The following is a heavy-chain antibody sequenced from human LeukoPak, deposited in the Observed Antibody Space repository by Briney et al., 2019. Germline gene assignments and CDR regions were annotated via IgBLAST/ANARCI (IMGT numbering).Heavy chain of an antibody. CDR1: GGSISSSNW. V-gene: IGHV4-4*02. D-gene: IGHD2/OR15-2a*01. CDR3: ARDKEVLWLSYGMDV. Sequence: SGTLSLTCAVSGGSISSSNWWSWVRQPPGKGLEWIGEIYHSGSTNYNPSLKSRVTISVDKSKNQFSLKLSSVTAADTAVYYCARDKEVLWLSYGMDVWGQGTTVTVSS. J-gene: IGHJ6*02. CDR2: IYHSGST.